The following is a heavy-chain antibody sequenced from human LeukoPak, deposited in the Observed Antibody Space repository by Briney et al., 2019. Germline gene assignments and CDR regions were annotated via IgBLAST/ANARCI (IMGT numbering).Heavy chain of an antibody. CDR1: GFTFSTYG. J-gene: IGHJ3*02. CDR2: IHYSENT. CDR3: ARDRRWELLHAFDI. D-gene: IGHD1-26*01. Sequence: GSLRLSCSASGFTFSTYGMHWVRQAPGKGLEWIAYIHYSENTNYNPSLKSRVTISVDTSKNQFSLKLSSVTAADTAVYYCARDRRWELLHAFDIWGQGAMVTVSP. V-gene: IGHV4-59*01.